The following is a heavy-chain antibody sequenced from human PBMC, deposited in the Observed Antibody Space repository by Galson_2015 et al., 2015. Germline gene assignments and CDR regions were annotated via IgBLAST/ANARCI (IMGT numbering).Heavy chain of an antibody. J-gene: IGHJ6*02. CDR1: GGSISSGSYF. CDR3: ARGWTMIFGVASGPTDI. Sequence: TLSLTCTVSGGSISSGSYFWSWTRQPAGERLAWIGRIYSRGRTNYNPSLKSRVTMSVDKSKNHFSLKLSPVNAADTAVYYCARGWTMIFGVASGPTDIWGQGTTVTVSS. CDR2: IYSRGRT. V-gene: IGHV4-61*02. D-gene: IGHD3/OR15-3a*01.